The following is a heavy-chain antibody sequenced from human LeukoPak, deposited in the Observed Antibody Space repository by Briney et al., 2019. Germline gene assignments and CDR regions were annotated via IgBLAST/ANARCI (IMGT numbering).Heavy chain of an antibody. CDR3: ARDRPDGRTSFDY. D-gene: IGHD1-14*01. V-gene: IGHV3-74*03. J-gene: IGHJ4*02. Sequence: GGSLRLSCAASGFTFSSHWMHWVRQVPGKGLVWVSRINGDGRRITYADSVKGRFTISRDNAKNTLFLQMDSLRAEDTALYYCARDRPDGRTSFDYWGLGTLLTVSS. CDR2: INGDGRRI. CDR1: GFTFSSHW.